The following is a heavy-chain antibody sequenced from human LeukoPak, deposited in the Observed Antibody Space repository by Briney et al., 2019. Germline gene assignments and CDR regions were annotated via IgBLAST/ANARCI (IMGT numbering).Heavy chain of an antibody. CDR2: ISGSSSAI. V-gene: IGHV3-48*04. Sequence: GGSLRLSCAASGFTFTSYSMNWVRQAPGKGLEWVSYISGSSSAIHYADSVKGRFTISRDNANNSLYLQMNSLRAEDTAVYYCASDPFLAYCGGDCFYWGQGTLVTVSS. D-gene: IGHD2-21*02. J-gene: IGHJ4*02. CDR1: GFTFTSYS. CDR3: ASDPFLAYCGGDCFY.